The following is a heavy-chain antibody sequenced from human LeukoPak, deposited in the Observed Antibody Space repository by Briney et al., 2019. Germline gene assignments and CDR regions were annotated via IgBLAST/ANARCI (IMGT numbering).Heavy chain of an antibody. Sequence: GRSLRLSCAASGFTFSSYAMHWVRQAPGKGLEWVAVISYDGSNKYYADSVKGRFTISRDNSKNTLYLQMNSLRAEDTAVYYCVRDSHDSGNYYYGMDVWGQGTTVTVSS. V-gene: IGHV3-30-3*01. CDR1: GFTFSSYA. CDR3: VRDSHDSGNYYYGMDV. D-gene: IGHD3-10*01. CDR2: ISYDGSNK. J-gene: IGHJ6*02.